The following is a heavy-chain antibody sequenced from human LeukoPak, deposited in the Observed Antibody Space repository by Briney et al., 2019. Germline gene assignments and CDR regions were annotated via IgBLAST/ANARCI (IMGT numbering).Heavy chain of an antibody. CDR2: IWYDGSNK. CDR3: ARTIAVAGPSYFDY. D-gene: IGHD6-19*01. J-gene: IGHJ4*02. CDR1: GFTFSSSG. V-gene: IGHV3-33*01. Sequence: PGGSLRLSCAASGFTFSSSGMHWVRQAPGKGLEWVAVIWYDGSNKYYAESVKGRFTISRDNSKNTLFLQMNSLRADDTAVYYFARTIAVAGPSYFDYWGQGTLVTVSS.